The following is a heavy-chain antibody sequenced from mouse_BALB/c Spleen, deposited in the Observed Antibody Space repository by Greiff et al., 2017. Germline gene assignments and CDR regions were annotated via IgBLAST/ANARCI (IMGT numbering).Heavy chain of an antibody. V-gene: IGHV1-5*01. Sequence: EVQLQQSGTVLARPGASVQMSCKASGYSFTSYWMHWVKQRPGQGLEWIGAIYPGNSDTSYNQKFKGKAKLTAVTSASTAYMELSSLTNEDSAVYYCTRRHYDSYYYAMDYWGQGTSVTVSS. D-gene: IGHD2-4*01. CDR2: IYPGNSDT. CDR1: GYSFTSYW. J-gene: IGHJ4*01. CDR3: TRRHYDSYYYAMDY.